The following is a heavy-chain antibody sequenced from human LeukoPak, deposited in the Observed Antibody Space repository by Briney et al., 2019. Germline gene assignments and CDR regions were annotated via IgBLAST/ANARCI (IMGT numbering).Heavy chain of an antibody. J-gene: IGHJ4*02. CDR3: AKSRYSSAWDYFDY. CDR1: GFIFSSYA. D-gene: IGHD6-19*01. V-gene: IGHV3-23*01. CDR2: ISGSGGGT. Sequence: PGGSLRLSCVASGFIFSSYAVSWVRQAPGKGLEWVSVISGSGGGTYYADSVKGRFTISRDNSKNTLYLQMNSLRAEDTAVYYCAKSRYSSAWDYFDYWGQGTLGTVSS.